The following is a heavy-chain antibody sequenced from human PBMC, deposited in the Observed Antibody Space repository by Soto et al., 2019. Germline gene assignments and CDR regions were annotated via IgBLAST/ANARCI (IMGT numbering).Heavy chain of an antibody. J-gene: IGHJ4*02. CDR3: AKVPSASGWSTPDY. CDR2: ISYNGKNT. D-gene: IGHD6-19*01. Sequence: QVQLVESGGGVVQPGRSLRLSCEASGFIFSSYGMHWVRQAPVKGLEWVSVISYNGKNTFYADSVKDRFTISRDNSKNTLYLHMNSLKVEDSAVYFCAKVPSASGWSTPDYWGQGTLVTVSS. CDR1: GFIFSSYG. V-gene: IGHV3-30*18.